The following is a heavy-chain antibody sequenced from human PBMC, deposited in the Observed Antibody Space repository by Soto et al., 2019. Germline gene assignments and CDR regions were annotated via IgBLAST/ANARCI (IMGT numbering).Heavy chain of an antibody. V-gene: IGHV4-59*01. D-gene: IGHD6-19*01. CDR1: GGSISSYY. Sequence: NPSETLSLTCTVSGGSISSYYWSWIRQPPGKGLEWIGYIYYSGSTNYNPSLKSRVTISVDTSKNQFSLKLSSVTAADTAVYYCARQQWLVLNAFDIWGQGTMVTVSS. CDR3: ARQQWLVLNAFDI. CDR2: IYYSGST. J-gene: IGHJ3*02.